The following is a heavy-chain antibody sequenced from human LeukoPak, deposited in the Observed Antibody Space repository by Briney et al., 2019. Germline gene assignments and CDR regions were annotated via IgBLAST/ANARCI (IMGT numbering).Heavy chain of an antibody. CDR2: INPNNGGA. CDR1: GYSFTGYY. D-gene: IGHD2-2*01. CDR3: ARDSSVVPAVANWYFDL. V-gene: IGHV1-2*02. J-gene: IGHJ2*01. Sequence: ASVKVSCKASGYSFTGYYINWVRQAPGQGPEWMGWINPNNGGASYAQKFQDRVTMTRDTSITTAYMELGSLRSDDTAIYYCARDSSVVPAVANWYFDLWGRGTLVTVSP.